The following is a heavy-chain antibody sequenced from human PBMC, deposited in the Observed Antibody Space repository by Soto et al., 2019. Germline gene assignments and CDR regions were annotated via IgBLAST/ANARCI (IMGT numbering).Heavy chain of an antibody. D-gene: IGHD5-12*01. CDR1: GGSLSDYS. V-gene: IGHV4-34*02. J-gene: IGHJ4*02. CDR3: AGGGGNSGYFFDY. Sequence: QVQLRQWGAGLLKPSETLSLRCAVYGGSLSDYSWSWIRQSPEKGLEWIGEINHGGNTKYNPSLKSRVTISVEPSKNKVSRILTSATPGDTAVYRGAGGGGNSGYFFDYWGRGTLVTVSS. CDR2: INHGGNT.